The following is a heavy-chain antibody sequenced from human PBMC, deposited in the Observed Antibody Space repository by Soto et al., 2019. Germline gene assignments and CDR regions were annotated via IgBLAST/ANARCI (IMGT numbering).Heavy chain of an antibody. V-gene: IGHV3-74*01. D-gene: IGHD1-7*01. CDR1: AFTFSSHW. Sequence: GGSLRLACAASAFTFSSHWMHWVRQAPGKGLGWVSRINGDGSSTSYADSVKGRFTISRDNAKNMLYLQVNSLRADDTAVYYCAGSPGLSRISGTTLGAWGQGTLVTVSS. J-gene: IGHJ5*01. CDR3: AGSPGLSRISGTTLGA. CDR2: INGDGSST.